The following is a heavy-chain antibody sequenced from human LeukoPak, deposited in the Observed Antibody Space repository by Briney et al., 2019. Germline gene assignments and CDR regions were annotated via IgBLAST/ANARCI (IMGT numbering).Heavy chain of an antibody. CDR1: RFTFSSYI. V-gene: IGHV3-48*01. Sequence: GESLKISCAASRFTFSSYIMNWVRQAPGKGLEWLSYISNSGSTIYYADSVKGRFTISRDNAKNSLWLQMNSLRAEDTAVYYCVRGRGSCSGGACYVDYWGQGTLVTVSS. D-gene: IGHD2-15*01. CDR2: ISNSGSTI. J-gene: IGHJ4*02. CDR3: VRGRGSCSGGACYVDY.